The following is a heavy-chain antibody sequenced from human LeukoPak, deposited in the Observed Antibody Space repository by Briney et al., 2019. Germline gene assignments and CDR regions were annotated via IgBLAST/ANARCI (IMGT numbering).Heavy chain of an antibody. J-gene: IGHJ4*02. CDR1: GFTFSIYA. Sequence: PGGSLRLSCAASGFTFSIYAMSWVRQAPGKGLEWVSSSTSSGGTTYYADSVKGRFTISRDNSMDTLYLQMNSLRAEDTAVYYCAKDRPNYYDSSGHYYRQNGDYWGQGTLVTVSS. CDR2: STSSGGTT. D-gene: IGHD3-22*01. CDR3: AKDRPNYYDSSGHYYRQNGDY. V-gene: IGHV3-23*01.